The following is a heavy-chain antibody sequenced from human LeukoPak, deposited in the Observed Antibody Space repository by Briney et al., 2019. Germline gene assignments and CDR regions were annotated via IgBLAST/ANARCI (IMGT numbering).Heavy chain of an antibody. Sequence: SETLSLTCTVSGGSISSSSYYWGWIRQPPGKGLEWIGSIYYSGSTYYNPSLKSRVTISVDTSKNQFSLKLSSVTAADTAVYYCARTDCGSDCYSSRGWFDPWGQGTLVTVSS. CDR2: IYYSGST. CDR3: ARTDCGSDCYSSRGWFDP. D-gene: IGHD2-21*02. J-gene: IGHJ5*02. CDR1: GGSISSSSYY. V-gene: IGHV4-39*07.